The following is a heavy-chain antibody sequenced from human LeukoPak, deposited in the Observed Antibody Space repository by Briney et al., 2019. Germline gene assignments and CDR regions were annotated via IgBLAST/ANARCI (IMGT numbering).Heavy chain of an antibody. D-gene: IGHD3-16*02. Sequence: GGSLRLSCAASGFTFSSYSMNWVRQAPGKGLEWVSSISSSSSYIYYADSVKGRFTISRDNAKNSLYLQMNSLRAEDTAVYYCARGPVFEWGELSPGDYWGQGTLVTVSS. CDR2: ISSSSSYI. CDR1: GFTFSSYS. CDR3: ARGPVFEWGELSPGDY. V-gene: IGHV3-21*01. J-gene: IGHJ4*02.